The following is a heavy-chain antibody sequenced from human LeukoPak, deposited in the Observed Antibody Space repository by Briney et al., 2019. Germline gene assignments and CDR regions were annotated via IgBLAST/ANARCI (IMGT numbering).Heavy chain of an antibody. D-gene: IGHD5-12*01. J-gene: IGHJ4*02. CDR2: IIPIFGTA. CDR1: GYTFTSYA. CDR3: ARAGGGYDLTHYFDY. V-gene: IGHV1-69*13. Sequence: GASVKVSCKASGYTFTSYAISWVRQAPGQGLEWMGGIIPIFGTANYAQKFQGRVTITADESTSTAYMELSSLRSEDTAVYYCARAGGGYDLTHYFDYWGQGTLVTVSS.